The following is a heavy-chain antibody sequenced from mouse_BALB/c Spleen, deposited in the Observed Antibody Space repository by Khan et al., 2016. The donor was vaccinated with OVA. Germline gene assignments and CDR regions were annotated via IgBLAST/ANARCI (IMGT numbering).Heavy chain of an antibody. CDR3: ARRNYFGYTFAY. Sequence: VELVESGAELARPGASVKLSCKASGYTFTDYYINWVKQRTGQGLEWIGEISPGSGDTYYNEKFKGKATLTADESSSTVYMQLSSLTAEASAVYFCARRNYFGYTFAYWGQGTLVTVSA. V-gene: IGHV1-77*01. J-gene: IGHJ3*01. CDR2: ISPGSGDT. CDR1: GYTFTDYY. D-gene: IGHD1-2*01.